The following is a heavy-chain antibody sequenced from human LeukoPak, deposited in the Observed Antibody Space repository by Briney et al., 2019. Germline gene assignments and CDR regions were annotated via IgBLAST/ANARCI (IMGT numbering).Heavy chain of an antibody. CDR3: AKVRRALYSSSWYWFDP. CDR2: IRYDGSNK. D-gene: IGHD6-13*01. J-gene: IGHJ5*02. Sequence: PGGSLRLSCAAPGFTFSSYGMHWVRQAPGKGLEWVAFIRYDGSNKYYADSVKGRFTISRDNSKNTLYLQMNSLRAEDTAVYYCAKVRRALYSSSWYWFDPWGQGTLVTVSS. CDR1: GFTFSSYG. V-gene: IGHV3-30*02.